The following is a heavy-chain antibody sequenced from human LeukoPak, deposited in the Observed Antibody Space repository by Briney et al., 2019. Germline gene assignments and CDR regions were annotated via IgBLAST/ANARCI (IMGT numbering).Heavy chain of an antibody. CDR3: AELGITMIGGV. CDR1: GFTFGDYA. D-gene: IGHD3-10*02. V-gene: IGHV3-21*01. CDR2: ISSSSSYI. J-gene: IGHJ6*04. Sequence: GGSLRLSYTASGFTFGDYAMSWFRQAPGKGLDWVSSISSSSSYIYYADSVKGRFTISRDNAKNSLYLQMNSLRVEDTAVYYCAELGITMIGGVWGKGTTVTISS.